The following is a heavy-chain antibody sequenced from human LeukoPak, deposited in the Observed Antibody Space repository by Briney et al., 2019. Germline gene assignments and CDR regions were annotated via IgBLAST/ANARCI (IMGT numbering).Heavy chain of an antibody. V-gene: IGHV1-8*01. CDR3: ARGSSSSWTYYYYYYYMDV. Sequence: ASVKVSCKSSGYTFTSYDINWVRQATGQGLEWMGWMNPNSGNTGYAQKFQGRVTMTRNTSISKAYMELSSLRSEDTAVYYCARGSSSSWTYYYYYYYMDVWGKGTTVTISS. CDR1: GYTFTSYD. D-gene: IGHD6-13*01. CDR2: MNPNSGNT. J-gene: IGHJ6*03.